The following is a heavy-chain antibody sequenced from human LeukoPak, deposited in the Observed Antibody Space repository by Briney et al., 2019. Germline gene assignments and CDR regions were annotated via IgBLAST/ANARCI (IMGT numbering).Heavy chain of an antibody. CDR3: GREDTARPVDY. V-gene: IGHV3-30*03. CDR2: ISYDGSNK. CDR1: GFTFSSYW. J-gene: IGHJ4*02. D-gene: IGHD5-18*01. Sequence: GGSLRLSCAASGFTFSSYWMSWVRQAPGKGLEWVAVISYDGSNKYYADSVKGRFTISRDNSKNTLYLQMNSLRAEDTAVYYCGREDTARPVDYWGQGTLVTVSS.